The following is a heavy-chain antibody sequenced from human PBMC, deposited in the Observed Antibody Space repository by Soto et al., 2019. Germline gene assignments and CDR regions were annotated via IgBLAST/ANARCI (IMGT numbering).Heavy chain of an antibody. D-gene: IGHD3-22*01. J-gene: IGHJ3*02. CDR3: ATAYVYDFENSNYYRDAFDI. CDR1: GYSFSFYW. CDR2: MYPDDSDI. Sequence: GESLKISCKASGYSFSFYWIGWVRQMPGKGLEWMAIMYPDDSDIRYSPSFEAHVTISADKSTSTAFLQWSSLKASDTAMYYCATAYVYDFENSNYYRDAFDIWGQGTLVNV. V-gene: IGHV5-51*01.